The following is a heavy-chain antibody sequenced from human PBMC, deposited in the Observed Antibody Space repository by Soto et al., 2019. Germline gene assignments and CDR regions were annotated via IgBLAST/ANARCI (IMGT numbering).Heavy chain of an antibody. CDR1: GFSLSTSGVG. CDR3: AHSGIGYYDSSGYRTFGY. Sequence: SGPTLVNPTQTLTLTCTFSGFSLSTSGVGVGWIRQPPGKALEWLALIYWNDDKRYSPPLKSRLTITKDTSKNQVVLTMTNMDPVDTATYYCAHSGIGYYDSSGYRTFGYWGQGTLVTVSS. CDR2: IYWNDDK. D-gene: IGHD3-22*01. V-gene: IGHV2-5*01. J-gene: IGHJ4*02.